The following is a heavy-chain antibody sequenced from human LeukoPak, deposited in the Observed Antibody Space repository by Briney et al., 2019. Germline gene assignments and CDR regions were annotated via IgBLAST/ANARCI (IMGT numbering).Heavy chain of an antibody. CDR2: IIPIFGTA. D-gene: IGHD5-12*01. J-gene: IGHJ4*02. CDR3: ARGADIEGAFDY. Sequence: SVKVSCTASGGTFSSYAISWVRQAPGQGLEWMGGIIPIFGTANYAQKFQGRVTITADESTSTAYMELSSLRSEDTAVYFCARGADIEGAFDYWGQGTLVTVSS. V-gene: IGHV1-69*13. CDR1: GGTFSSYA.